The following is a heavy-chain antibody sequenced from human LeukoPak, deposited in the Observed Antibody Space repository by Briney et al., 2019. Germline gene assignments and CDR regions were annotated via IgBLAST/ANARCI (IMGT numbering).Heavy chain of an antibody. Sequence: ASVKVSCKASGYTFTSYGISWVRQAPGQGLEWMGWISAYNVNTNYAQKLPGRVTMTTDTSTSTAYMELRSLRSDDTAVYYCARTQVQGYYDSSGYYGDLGAFDIWGQGTMVTVSS. CDR1: GYTFTSYG. V-gene: IGHV1-18*01. J-gene: IGHJ3*02. D-gene: IGHD3-22*01. CDR3: ARTQVQGYYDSSGYYGDLGAFDI. CDR2: ISAYNVNT.